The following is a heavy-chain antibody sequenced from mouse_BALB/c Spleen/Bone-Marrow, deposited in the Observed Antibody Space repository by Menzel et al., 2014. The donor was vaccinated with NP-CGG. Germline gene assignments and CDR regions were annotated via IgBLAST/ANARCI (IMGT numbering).Heavy chain of an antibody. CDR3: VRQNYDYAWFAY. CDR2: IRSKSNNYAT. J-gene: IGHJ3*01. CDR1: GFTFNTYA. D-gene: IGHD2-4*01. Sequence: ESGGGLVQPKGSLKLSCAASGFTFNTYAMNWVRQAPGKGLEWVARIRSKSNNYATYYADSVKDRFTISRDDSQSMLYLQMNNLKTEDTAMYYCVRQNYDYAWFAYWGQGTLVTVSA. V-gene: IGHV10-1*02.